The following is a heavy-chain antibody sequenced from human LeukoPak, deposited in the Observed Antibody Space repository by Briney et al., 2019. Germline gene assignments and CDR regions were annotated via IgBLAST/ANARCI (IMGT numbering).Heavy chain of an antibody. CDR3: ARGRRRIAAAGATPPAPYFDY. V-gene: IGHV3-21*01. CDR1: GFTFSTYS. CDR2: ISTSSNYI. D-gene: IGHD6-13*01. J-gene: IGHJ4*02. Sequence: PGGSLRLSCAASGFTFSTYSMNWVRQAPRKGLEWVSSISTSSNYIYYADSVKGRFTIFRDNAKNSLYLQMNSLRAEDTAVYYCARGRRRIAAAGATPPAPYFDYWGQGTVVTVSS.